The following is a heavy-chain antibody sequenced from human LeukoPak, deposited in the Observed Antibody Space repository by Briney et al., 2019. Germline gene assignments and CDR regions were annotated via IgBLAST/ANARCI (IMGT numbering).Heavy chain of an antibody. D-gene: IGHD1-26*01. J-gene: IGHJ4*02. CDR3: AGLGVGADYHFDS. CDR2: INHTGST. V-gene: IGHV4-34*01. CDR1: GGSFSGYY. Sequence: SETLSLTCAVYGGSFSGYYWSWIRQPPGKGLEWIGEINHTGSTNYNPSLKSRVTISVDTSKKQFSLRLSSVTAADTAVYFCAGLGVGADYHFDSWGQGTLVTVSS.